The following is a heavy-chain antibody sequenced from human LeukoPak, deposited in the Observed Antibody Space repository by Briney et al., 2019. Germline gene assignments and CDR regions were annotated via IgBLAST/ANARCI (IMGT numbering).Heavy chain of an antibody. CDR1: SGSINPYN. J-gene: IGHJ4*02. Sequence: PSETLSLTCTVSSGSINPYNLSGIRHPPGKGLERFGYIFYSGSTDYNPSLKSRVTISVHTSKTQFSLNLSSVTAADTAVYYCARSLTGNFDYWGQGALVTVSS. V-gene: IGHV4-59*01. CDR3: ARSLTGNFDY. D-gene: IGHD3-9*01. CDR2: IFYSGST.